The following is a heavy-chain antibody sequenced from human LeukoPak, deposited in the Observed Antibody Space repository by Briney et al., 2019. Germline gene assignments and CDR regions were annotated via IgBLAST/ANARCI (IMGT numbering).Heavy chain of an antibody. CDR2: MNPNSGKT. Sequence: GASVKVSCKASGYTFTSYDINWVRQATGQGLEWMVWMNPNSGKTGYAQKFQGRVTITRNTSISTAYMELSSLRSEDTAVYYCARARAVAAKGNAFDIWGQGTMVTVSS. CDR3: ARARAVAAKGNAFDI. D-gene: IGHD6-19*01. V-gene: IGHV1-8*03. CDR1: GYTFTSYD. J-gene: IGHJ3*02.